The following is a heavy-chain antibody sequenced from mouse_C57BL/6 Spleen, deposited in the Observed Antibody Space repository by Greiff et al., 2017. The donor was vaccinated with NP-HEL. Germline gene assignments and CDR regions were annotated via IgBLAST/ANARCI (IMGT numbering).Heavy chain of an antibody. CDR1: GYTFTDYN. J-gene: IGHJ4*01. D-gene: IGHD2-1*01. Sequence: EVQLQQSGPELVKPGASVKMSCKASGYTFTDYNMHWVKQSHGKSLERIGYINPNNGGTSYNQKFKGKATLTVNKSSSTAYMELRSLTSEDSAVYCCAREVNVYCAMDYWGQGASVTVSS. CDR2: INPNNGGT. CDR3: AREVNVYCAMDY. V-gene: IGHV1-22*01.